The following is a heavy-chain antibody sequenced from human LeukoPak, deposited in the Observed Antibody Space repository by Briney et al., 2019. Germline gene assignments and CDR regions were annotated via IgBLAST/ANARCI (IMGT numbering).Heavy chain of an antibody. CDR3: ARSHSPPTRITIFGVAPKE. J-gene: IGHJ1*01. V-gene: IGHV3-21*01. Sequence: GGSLRLSCAASGFTFSSYSMNWVRQAPGKGLEWVSSISSSSSYIYYADSVKGRFTISRDNAKNSLYLQMNSLRAEDTAVYYCARSHSPPTRITIFGVAPKEWGQGTLVTVSS. CDR2: ISSSSSYI. CDR1: GFTFSSYS. D-gene: IGHD3-3*01.